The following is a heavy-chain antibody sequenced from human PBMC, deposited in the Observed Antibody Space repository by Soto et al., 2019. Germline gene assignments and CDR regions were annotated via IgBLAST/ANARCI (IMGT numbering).Heavy chain of an antibody. CDR1: GGSISSYY. CDR3: ARLGAGNDAFDI. CDR2: IYYSGST. Sequence: SETLSLTCTVSGGSISSYYWSWIRQPPGKGLEWIGYIYYSGSTNYNPSLKSRVTISVDTTKNQFSQKLSSVTAADTAVYYCARLGAGNDAFDIWGQGTMVTVSS. D-gene: IGHD3-16*01. J-gene: IGHJ3*02. V-gene: IGHV4-59*08.